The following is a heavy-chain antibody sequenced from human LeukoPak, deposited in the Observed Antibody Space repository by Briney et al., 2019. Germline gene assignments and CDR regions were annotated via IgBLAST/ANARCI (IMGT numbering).Heavy chain of an antibody. V-gene: IGHV4-38-2*02. D-gene: IGHD4-17*01. CDR3: ARVIGTVTPIAFDY. Sequence: SETLSLTCTVSGYSISSGYYWGWIRQPPGKGLEWIGSIYHSGSTYYNPSLKSRVTISVDTSKNQFSLKLNSVTAADTAVYYCARVIGTVTPIAFDYWGQGTLVTVSS. CDR2: IYHSGST. CDR1: GYSISSGYY. J-gene: IGHJ4*02.